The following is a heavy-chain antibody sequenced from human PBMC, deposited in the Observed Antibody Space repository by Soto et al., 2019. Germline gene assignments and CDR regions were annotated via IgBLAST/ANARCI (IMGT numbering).Heavy chain of an antibody. V-gene: IGHV1-24*01. Sequence: QVQLVQSGAEVKKPGASVKVSCKVSGYTLTELSMHWVRQAPGKGLEWMGGFDPEDGETIYAQKFQGRVTMTEDTSTDTAYMELSSLRSEDTAAYYCATLGYCSGGSCYVSPLWGQGTLVTVSS. J-gene: IGHJ4*02. D-gene: IGHD2-15*01. CDR2: FDPEDGET. CDR1: GYTLTELS. CDR3: ATLGYCSGGSCYVSPL.